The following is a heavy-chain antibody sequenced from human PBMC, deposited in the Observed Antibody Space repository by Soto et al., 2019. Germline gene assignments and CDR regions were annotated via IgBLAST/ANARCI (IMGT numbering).Heavy chain of an antibody. CDR1: GFTFSSYW. J-gene: IGHJ6*02. V-gene: IGHV3-74*01. CDR3: AREGGADYYYYGMDV. CDR2: INSDGSST. Sequence: GGSLRLSCAASGFTFSSYWMHWVRQAPGKRLVWVSRINSDGSSTSYADSVKGRFTISRDNAKNTLYLQMNSLRAEDTAVYYCAREGGADYYYYGMDVWGQGTTVTVSS. D-gene: IGHD3-10*01.